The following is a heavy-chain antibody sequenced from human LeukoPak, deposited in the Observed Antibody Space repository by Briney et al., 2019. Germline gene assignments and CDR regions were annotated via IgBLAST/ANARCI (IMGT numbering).Heavy chain of an antibody. D-gene: IGHD4-17*01. CDR2: IYESGNT. V-gene: IGHV4-30-2*01. CDR3: AKDPNGDYIGAFDI. CDR1: GGSINSRDYY. Sequence: SQTLSLTCVVSGGSINSRDYYWSWIRQPAGKGLEWIGHIYESGNTYFNPSLKSRVTISLDRSRNQFSLKLTSMTAADTAVYYCAKDPNGDYIGAFDIWGQGTMVTVSS. J-gene: IGHJ3*02.